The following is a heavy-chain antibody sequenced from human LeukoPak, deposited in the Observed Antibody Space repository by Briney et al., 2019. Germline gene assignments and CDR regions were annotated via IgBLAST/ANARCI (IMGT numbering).Heavy chain of an antibody. CDR3: ARDLTKLIEY. CDR1: GFTFSRYG. D-gene: IGHD4/OR15-4a*01. CDR2: IWDDGSNA. V-gene: IGHV3-33*01. J-gene: IGHJ4*02. Sequence: GRALRLSCAVSGFTFSRYGMHWVRQAPGKGLEWVAVIWDDGSNAFYADSVQGRFTISRDNSKNTLYLQMNSLRVEDTAVYYCARDLTKLIEYWGQGTLVTVSS.